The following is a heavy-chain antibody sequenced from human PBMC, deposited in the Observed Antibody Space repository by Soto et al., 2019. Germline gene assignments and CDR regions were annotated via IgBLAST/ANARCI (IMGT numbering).Heavy chain of an antibody. CDR2: ISSSSSYI. J-gene: IGHJ3*02. D-gene: IGHD1-7*01. CDR3: ARESLPEGWCNWNYDPDAFGFDI. V-gene: IGHV3-21*01. CDR1: GFTFSSYS. Sequence: GGSLRLSCAASGFTFSSYSMHWVRQAPGKGLEWVSSISSSSSYIYYADSVKGRFTISRDNAKNSLYLQMNSLRAEDTAVYYCARESLPEGWCNWNYDPDAFGFDIWGQGTMVTVSS.